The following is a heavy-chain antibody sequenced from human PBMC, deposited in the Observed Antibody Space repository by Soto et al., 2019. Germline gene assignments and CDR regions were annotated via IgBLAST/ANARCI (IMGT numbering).Heavy chain of an antibody. CDR1: GYTFTSYA. V-gene: IGHV1-3*01. Sequence: ASVKVSCKASGYTFTSYAMHWVRQAPGQRLEWMGWINAGNGNTKYSQKFQGRVTITRDTSASTAYMELSSLRSEDTAVYYCARGFPDFWSGYYGTGYYYYGMDVWGQGTTVTVSS. J-gene: IGHJ6*02. CDR2: INAGNGNT. CDR3: ARGFPDFWSGYYGTGYYYYGMDV. D-gene: IGHD3-3*01.